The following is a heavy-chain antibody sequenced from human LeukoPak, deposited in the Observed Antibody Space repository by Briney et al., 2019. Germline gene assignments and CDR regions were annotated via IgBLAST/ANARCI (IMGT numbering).Heavy chain of an antibody. V-gene: IGHV3-23*01. D-gene: IGHD2-2*01. Sequence: GGSLRLSCAASGFTFSSYAMSWVRQAPGKGLEWVSAISGSGGSTYYADSVKGRFTISRDNSRNTLYLQMNSLRAEDTAVYYCAKDGDIVVVPAAIWGQGTLVTVSS. CDR1: GFTFSSYA. CDR2: ISGSGGST. J-gene: IGHJ4*02. CDR3: AKDGDIVVVPAAI.